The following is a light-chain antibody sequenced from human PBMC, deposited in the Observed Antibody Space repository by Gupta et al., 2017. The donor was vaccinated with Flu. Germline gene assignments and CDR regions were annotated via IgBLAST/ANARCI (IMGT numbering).Light chain of an antibody. CDR1: TSNIGSNA. CDR3: ASWDDSLNGYV. V-gene: IGLV1-44*01. CDR2: SNG. Sequence: QTVLAQPPSASGTPAQRVSISCYGRTSNIGSNAVNVYQLLPGTAPKLLIHSNGQRPSGVPVRFSASKSGTAASLTISGLRSEDEADYYYASWDDSLNGYVFGPGTKVTVL. J-gene: IGLJ1*01.